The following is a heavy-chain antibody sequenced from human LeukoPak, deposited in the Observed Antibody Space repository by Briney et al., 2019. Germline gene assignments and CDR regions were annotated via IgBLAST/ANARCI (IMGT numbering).Heavy chain of an antibody. CDR1: GFTFSSYA. CDR2: IYYSGST. Sequence: GSLRLSCAASGFTFSSYAMSWVRQPPGKGLEWIGSIYYSGSTYYNPSLKSRVTISVDTSKNQFSLKLSSVTAADTAVYYCARDIARLGPDYWGQGTLVTVSS. J-gene: IGHJ4*02. CDR3: ARDIARLGPDY. D-gene: IGHD3-9*01. V-gene: IGHV4-39*07.